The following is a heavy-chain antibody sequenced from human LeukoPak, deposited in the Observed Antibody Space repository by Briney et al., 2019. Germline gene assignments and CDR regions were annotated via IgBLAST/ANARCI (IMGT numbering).Heavy chain of an antibody. D-gene: IGHD1-1*01. CDR1: GGSFSDYF. J-gene: IGHJ3*02. Sequence: SETLSLTCAVYGGSFSDYFWSWIRQPPGKGLEWIGEISHSGSTTYNPSLRSRVTISGDTSKKQFSLKLSSVTAADTAVYYCARHVDNEYKAFDIWGQGTMVTVSS. CDR3: ARHVDNEYKAFDI. V-gene: IGHV4-34*01. CDR2: ISHSGST.